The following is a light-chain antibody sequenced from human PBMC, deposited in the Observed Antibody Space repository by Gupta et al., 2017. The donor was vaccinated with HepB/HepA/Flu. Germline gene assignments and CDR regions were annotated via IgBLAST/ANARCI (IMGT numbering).Light chain of an antibody. J-gene: IGKJ1*01. CDR1: QTVLSN. CDR3: QQYKTWPTWT. Sequence: EIVMTQSPDTLSVSPGERATLSCRASQTVLSNLAWYQHKPGQAPRLLIYRASIRATGIPDRFSGSGYGTEFTLTISSRKSEAFAVYSCQQYKTWPTWTFGQGTKVEIK. V-gene: IGKV3-15*01. CDR2: RAS.